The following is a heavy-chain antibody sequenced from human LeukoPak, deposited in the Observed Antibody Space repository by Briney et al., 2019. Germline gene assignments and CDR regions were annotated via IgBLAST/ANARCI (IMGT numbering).Heavy chain of an antibody. CDR1: GFTFSSYS. Sequence: GGSLRLSCAASGFTFSSYSMNWVRQAPGKGLEWVSVIYSGGSTYYADSVKGRFTISRDNSKNTLYLQMNSLRAEDTAVYYCAKDVEGYSSGWYYWGQGTLVTVSS. D-gene: IGHD6-19*01. CDR2: IYSGGST. J-gene: IGHJ4*02. V-gene: IGHV3-53*01. CDR3: AKDVEGYSSGWYY.